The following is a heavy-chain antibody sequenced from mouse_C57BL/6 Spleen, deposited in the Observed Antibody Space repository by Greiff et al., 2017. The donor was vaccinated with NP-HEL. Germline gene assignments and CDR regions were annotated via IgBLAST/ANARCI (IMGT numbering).Heavy chain of an antibody. J-gene: IGHJ2*01. CDR2: IAPSDSYT. D-gene: IGHD3-2*02. V-gene: IGHV1-69*01. Sequence: QVQLQQPGAELVMPGASVKLSCKASGYTFTSYWMHWVKQRPGQGLEWIGEIAPSDSYTNYNQKFKGKSTLTVDQSSSTAYMQLSSLTSDDSAVYYSTRGGDSSGYVDYWGQGTTLTVSS. CDR1: GYTFTSYW. CDR3: TRGGDSSGYVDY.